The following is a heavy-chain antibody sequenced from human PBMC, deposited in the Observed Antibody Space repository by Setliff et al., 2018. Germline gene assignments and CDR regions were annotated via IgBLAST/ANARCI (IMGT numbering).Heavy chain of an antibody. J-gene: IGHJ4*02. V-gene: IGHV3-23*01. D-gene: IGHD1-1*01. CDR2: ITGSGGGT. CDR3: AKELSMAYGND. Sequence: GGSLRLSCTASRFTFSVYVMAWVRQAPGKGLEWVSSITGSGGGTYYADSVKGRFIVSRDNSKNKLYLQMNSLRVDDTAIYYCAKELSMAYGNDWGLGTLVTVSS. CDR1: RFTFSVYV.